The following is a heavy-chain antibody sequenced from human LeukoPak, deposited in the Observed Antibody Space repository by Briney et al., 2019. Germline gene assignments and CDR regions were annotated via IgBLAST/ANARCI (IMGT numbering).Heavy chain of an antibody. Sequence: SETLSLTCTASGGSISSYYWSWIRQPPGKGLEWIGYISCSGSTNYNPSLKSRVTISVDTSKNQFSLKLSSVTAADTAVYYCARGGSSSSNWFDPWGQGTLVTVSS. CDR3: ARGGSSSSNWFDP. CDR1: GGSISSYY. CDR2: ISCSGST. V-gene: IGHV4-59*01. D-gene: IGHD6-13*01. J-gene: IGHJ5*02.